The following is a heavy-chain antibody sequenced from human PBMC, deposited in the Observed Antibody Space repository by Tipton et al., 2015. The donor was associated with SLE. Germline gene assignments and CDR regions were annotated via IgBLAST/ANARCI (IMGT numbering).Heavy chain of an antibody. CDR2: ISGSGGST. J-gene: IGHJ4*02. CDR1: GFTFSSYS. V-gene: IGHV3-23*01. D-gene: IGHD4-17*01. Sequence: SLRLSCAASGFTFSSYSMNWVRQAPGKGLEWVSAISGSGGSTYYADSVKGRFSISRDNSKNTLYLQMNSLRAEDTAVYYCAKGPTTVNYFDYWGQGTLVTVSS. CDR3: AKGPTTVNYFDY.